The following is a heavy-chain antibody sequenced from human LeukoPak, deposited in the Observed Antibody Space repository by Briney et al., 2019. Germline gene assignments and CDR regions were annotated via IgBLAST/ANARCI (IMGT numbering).Heavy chain of an antibody. Sequence: SETLSLTCAVSGGSISSGGYYWSWIRQPAGKGLEWIGRIYTSGSTNYNPSPKSRVTMSVDTSKNQFSLKLSSVTAADTAVYYCARQGYDFWSGYYYYFDYWGQGTLVTVSS. CDR1: GGSISSGGYY. CDR2: IYTSGST. J-gene: IGHJ4*02. CDR3: ARQGYDFWSGYYYYFDY. D-gene: IGHD3-3*01. V-gene: IGHV4-61*02.